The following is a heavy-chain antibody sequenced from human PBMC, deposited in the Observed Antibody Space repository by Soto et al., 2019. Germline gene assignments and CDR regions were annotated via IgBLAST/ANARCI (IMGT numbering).Heavy chain of an antibody. Sequence: EEHLVESGGGLVQPGGSLRLSCIASGFSISGYEMDWVRQAPGKGLEWVAHMTSSGNIIHYRDSVKGRFSISRDNAENALYLQMNRLRVDDTAVYYCVTEKTIMYSGYDAFDIWGQGTMVTVS. CDR1: GFSISGYE. CDR2: MTSSGNII. V-gene: IGHV3-48*03. J-gene: IGHJ3*02. CDR3: VTEKTIMYSGYDAFDI. D-gene: IGHD5-12*01.